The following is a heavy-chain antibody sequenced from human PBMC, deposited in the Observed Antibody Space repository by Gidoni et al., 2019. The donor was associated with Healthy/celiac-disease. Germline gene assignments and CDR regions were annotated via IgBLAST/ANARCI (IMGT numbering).Heavy chain of an antibody. Sequence: AISGSGGSTYYADSVKGRFTISRDNSKNTLYLQMNSLSAEDTAVYYCAKDAPEFNYYGSGKDAFDIWGQGTMVTVSS. CDR3: AKDAPEFNYYGSGKDAFDI. CDR2: ISGSGGST. D-gene: IGHD3-10*01. J-gene: IGHJ3*02. V-gene: IGHV3-23*01.